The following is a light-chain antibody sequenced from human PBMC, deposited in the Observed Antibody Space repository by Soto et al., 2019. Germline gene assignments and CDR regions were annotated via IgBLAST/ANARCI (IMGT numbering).Light chain of an antibody. CDR2: GAS. V-gene: IGKV3-15*01. CDR3: QQYDKWPRT. CDR1: QSISIH. Sequence: EIVMTPYPASLSASPGESATLSCRASQSISIHLVWYQHKPGQSPRLLIYGASARATGIPARFSGGGSGAEYTLTISSLQSEDFAVYYCQQYDKWPRTFGQGTKVDIK. J-gene: IGKJ1*01.